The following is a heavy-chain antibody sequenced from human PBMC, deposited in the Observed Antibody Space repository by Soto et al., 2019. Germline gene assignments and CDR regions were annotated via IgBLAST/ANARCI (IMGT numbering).Heavy chain of an antibody. V-gene: IGHV6-1*01. CDR1: GDFVASNSAA. D-gene: IGHD6-19*01. Sequence: SQTLSLTCAISGDFVASNSAAWNWIRQSPARGLEWLGRTYYRSKWYNEYAVSVKSRISINPDTSKNQFSLQLSSVTPDDTAVYYCTRGRSTGWRYLHYWGQGNLVTVS. J-gene: IGHJ4*02. CDR3: TRGRSTGWRYLHY. CDR2: TYYRSKWYN.